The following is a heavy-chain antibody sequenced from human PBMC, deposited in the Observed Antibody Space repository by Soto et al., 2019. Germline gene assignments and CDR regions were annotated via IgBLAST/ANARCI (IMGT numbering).Heavy chain of an antibody. Sequence: SVKVSCKVSGGTFSSYAISWVRQAPGQGLEWMGGIIPIFGTANYAQKFQGRVTITADESTSTAYMELSSLRSEDTAVYYCARVDGAGSYDNDYWGQGTLVTVSA. CDR1: GGTFSSYA. CDR3: ARVDGAGSYDNDY. D-gene: IGHD3-10*01. CDR2: IIPIFGTA. J-gene: IGHJ4*02. V-gene: IGHV1-69*13.